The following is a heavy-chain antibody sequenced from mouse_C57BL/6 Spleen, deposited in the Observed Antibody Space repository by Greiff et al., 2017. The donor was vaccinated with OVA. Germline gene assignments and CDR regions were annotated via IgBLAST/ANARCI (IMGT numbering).Heavy chain of an antibody. D-gene: IGHD1-1*01. J-gene: IGHJ1*03. CDR2: FYPGSGSI. CDR3: ARHEDFDYYGSGYFDV. V-gene: IGHV1-62-2*01. CDR1: GYTFTEYT. Sequence: QVQLQQSGAELVKPGASVKLSCKASGYTFTEYTIHWVKQRSGQGLEWIGWFYPGSGSIKYNEKFKDKATLSADKSSSPVYMELSRLTSEDSAVYFGARHEDFDYYGSGYFDVWGTGTTVTVSS.